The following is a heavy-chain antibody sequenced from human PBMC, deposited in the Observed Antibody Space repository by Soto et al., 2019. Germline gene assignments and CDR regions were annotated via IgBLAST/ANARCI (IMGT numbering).Heavy chain of an antibody. CDR3: ARDRDLGALNPLLWFGPNNWFDP. J-gene: IGHJ5*02. CDR2: INPSGGST. V-gene: IGHV1-46*01. Sequence: ASVKVSCKASGYTFTSYYMHWVRQAPGQGLEWMGIINPSGGSTSYAQKFQGRVTMTRDTSTSTVYMELSSLSSEDTAVYYCARDRDLGALNPLLWFGPNNWFDPWGQGTLVTVSS. CDR1: GYTFTSYY. D-gene: IGHD3-10*01.